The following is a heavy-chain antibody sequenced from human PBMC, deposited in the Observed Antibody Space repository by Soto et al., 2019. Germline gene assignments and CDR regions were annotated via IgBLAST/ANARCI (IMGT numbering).Heavy chain of an antibody. J-gene: IGHJ4*02. CDR3: ASRDPGTSVDY. CDR2: IYRTGST. CDR1: GGSFTSNNW. D-gene: IGHD1-7*01. Sequence: VQLQESGPGLVKPSGTLSLTCAVSGGSFTSNNWWTGVRQPPGQGLEWIGEIYRTGSTNYNPSLKSRVTISLDKSENQFSLKVTSLTAADTAVYYCASRDPGTSVDYWGQGTLVTVSS. V-gene: IGHV4-4*02.